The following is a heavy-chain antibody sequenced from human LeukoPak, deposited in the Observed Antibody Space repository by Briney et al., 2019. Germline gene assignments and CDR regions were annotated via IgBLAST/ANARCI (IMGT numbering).Heavy chain of an antibody. D-gene: IGHD4-23*01. J-gene: IGHJ6*02. CDR2: IIPIFGTA. V-gene: IGHV1-69*01. Sequence: SVKVSCKASGGTFSSYAISWVRQAPGQGLEWMGGIIPIFGTANYAQKFQGRVAITADESTSTAYMELSSLRSEDTAVYYCARAPVDPYYYYGMDVWGQGTTVTVSS. CDR3: ARAPVDPYYYYGMDV. CDR1: GGTFSSYA.